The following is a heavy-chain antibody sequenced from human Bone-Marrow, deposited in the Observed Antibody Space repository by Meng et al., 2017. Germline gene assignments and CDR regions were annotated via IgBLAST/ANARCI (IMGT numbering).Heavy chain of an antibody. Sequence: VQLKGPGQGLVNPSGTLSLTCAVSGASISSSHWWGWVRQPPGKGLEWIGEIYHDGSTNYTPSLKSRVTISVDKSKNQFSLKLSSVTAADTAVYYCARAAYDIWSGYAPWGQGSLVTVSS. V-gene: IGHV4-4*02. D-gene: IGHD3-3*01. CDR1: GASISSSHW. CDR3: ARAAYDIWSGYAP. CDR2: IYHDGST. J-gene: IGHJ5*02.